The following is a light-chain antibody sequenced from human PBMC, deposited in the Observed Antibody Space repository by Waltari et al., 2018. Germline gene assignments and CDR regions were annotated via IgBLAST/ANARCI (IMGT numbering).Light chain of an antibody. Sequence: EIVLTQSPGTLSLSPGDRATLSCRASQSVSNNFLAWYQQRPGQTPRLPIYSASSRATGIPGRFSGSGSGTDFTLTITRLEPEDAAVYYCQQFHTSPRTFGGGTKVEVK. CDR2: SAS. V-gene: IGKV3-20*01. CDR1: QSVSNNF. J-gene: IGKJ4*01. CDR3: QQFHTSPRT.